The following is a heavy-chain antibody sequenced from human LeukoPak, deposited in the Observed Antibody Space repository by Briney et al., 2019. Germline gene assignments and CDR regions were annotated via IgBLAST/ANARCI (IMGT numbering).Heavy chain of an antibody. D-gene: IGHD2-2*01. CDR1: GGSISSGGYS. Sequence: SETLSLTCAVSGGSISSGGYSWSWIRQLPGKGLEWIGYIYHSGSTYYNPSLKSRVTISVDRSKNQFSLKLSSVTAADTAVYYCARDPCHGALDYWGQGALVTVSS. V-gene: IGHV4-30-2*01. J-gene: IGHJ4*02. CDR2: IYHSGST. CDR3: ARDPCHGALDY.